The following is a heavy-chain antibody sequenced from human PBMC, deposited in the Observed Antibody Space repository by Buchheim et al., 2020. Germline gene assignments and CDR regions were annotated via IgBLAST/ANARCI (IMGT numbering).Heavy chain of an antibody. D-gene: IGHD2-2*01. CDR2: IYTSGST. CDR1: GGSISSGSYY. J-gene: IGHJ5*02. V-gene: IGHV4-61*02. Sequence: QVQLQESGPGLVKPSQTLSLTCTVSGGSISSGSYYWSWIRQPAGKGLEWIGRIYTSGSTNYNPSLKSRVTISVDTSQNQFLLKLSSVTAADTAVYYCARAGSTSWFDPWGQGTL. CDR3: ARAGSTSWFDP.